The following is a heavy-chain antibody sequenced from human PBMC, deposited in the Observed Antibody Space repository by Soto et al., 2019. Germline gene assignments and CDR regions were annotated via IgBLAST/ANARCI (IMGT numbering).Heavy chain of an antibody. CDR1: GFTFSRFW. J-gene: IGHJ5*02. D-gene: IGHD2-2*02. Sequence: EVQLVESGGGLVQPGGSLRLSCAAYGFTFSRFWMQWVRQVPGKGLVWVSYINNDGSTTTYAEAVKGRLTISRDNAKNTLYLLMNSLSAEDTAVYYCATYCGSPSCYMGGYPWGQRTLVTVSS. CDR2: INNDGSTT. CDR3: ATYCGSPSCYMGGYP. V-gene: IGHV3-74*02.